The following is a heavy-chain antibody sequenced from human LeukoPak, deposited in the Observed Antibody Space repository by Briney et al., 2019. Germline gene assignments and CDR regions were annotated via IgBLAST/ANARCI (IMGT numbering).Heavy chain of an antibody. Sequence: ASVKVSCKASGYTFTGYYLHWVRQAPGQGPEWMGWINPNSGDTKYVQKFQGRVIMTSDTSISTAYMELSRLRSDDTAVYYCARDGSSWYLNWFDPWGQGTLVTVSS. J-gene: IGHJ5*02. D-gene: IGHD6-13*01. CDR3: ARDGSSWYLNWFDP. V-gene: IGHV1-2*02. CDR2: INPNSGDT. CDR1: GYTFTGYY.